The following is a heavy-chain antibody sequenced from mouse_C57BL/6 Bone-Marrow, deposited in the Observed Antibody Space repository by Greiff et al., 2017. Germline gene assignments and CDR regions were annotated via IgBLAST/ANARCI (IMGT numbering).Heavy chain of an antibody. Sequence: VQLQQPGAELVKPGASVQMSCKASGYTFTSYWITWVKQRPGQGLEWIGDLYPGSGSTNYNEKFKSKATLTVDTSSSTAYMQLSSLTSEDAAVYYCARTWTSDYWGQGTTLTVSS. CDR1: GYTFTSYW. CDR3: ARTWTSDY. CDR2: LYPGSGST. J-gene: IGHJ2*01. V-gene: IGHV1-55*01.